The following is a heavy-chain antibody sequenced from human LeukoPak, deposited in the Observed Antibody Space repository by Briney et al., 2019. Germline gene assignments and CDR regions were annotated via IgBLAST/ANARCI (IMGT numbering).Heavy chain of an antibody. CDR3: ARDSDSSSWYVFDY. Sequence: PGGSLRLSCAASGFTFDDYGMSWVRQAPGKGLEWVSGINWNGGSTGYADSVKGRFTISRDNAKNSLYLQMNSLRAEDTAVYYCARDSDSSSWYVFDYWGQGTLVTVSS. CDR1: GFTFDDYG. J-gene: IGHJ4*02. V-gene: IGHV3-20*04. CDR2: INWNGGST. D-gene: IGHD6-13*01.